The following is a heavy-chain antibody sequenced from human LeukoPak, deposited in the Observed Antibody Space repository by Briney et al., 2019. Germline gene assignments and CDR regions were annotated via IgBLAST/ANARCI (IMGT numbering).Heavy chain of an antibody. V-gene: IGHV4-59*08. CDR1: GGSISSYY. CDR3: ARQQWLVQGWFDP. CDR2: IYYSGST. Sequence: PSQTLSLTCTVSGGSISSYYWSWIRQPPGKGLEWNGYIYYSGSTNYNPSLKSRVTISVDTSKNQFSLKLSSVTAADTAVYYCARQQWLVQGWFDPWGQGTLVTVSS. D-gene: IGHD6-19*01. J-gene: IGHJ5*02.